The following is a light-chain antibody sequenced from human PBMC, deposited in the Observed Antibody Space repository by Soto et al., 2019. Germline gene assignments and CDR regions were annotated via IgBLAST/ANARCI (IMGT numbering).Light chain of an antibody. V-gene: IGKV3-15*01. Sequence: EIVMTQSPATLSVSPGERATLSCRASQSVSSNLAWYQQKPGQAPRLLIYGASTRATGIPARFSGSGSGTECTLTISSLQSEYFAVYYWQHYDNWPRTFGQGTKVEIK. CDR2: GAS. J-gene: IGKJ1*01. CDR1: QSVSSN. CDR3: QHYDNWPRT.